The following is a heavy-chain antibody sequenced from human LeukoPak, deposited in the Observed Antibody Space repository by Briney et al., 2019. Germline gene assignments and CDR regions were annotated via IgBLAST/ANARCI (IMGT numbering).Heavy chain of an antibody. V-gene: IGHV3-30*02. Sequence: PGGSLRLSCAASGFIFSNYSIHWVRQAPGKGLEWVTLIRYDGNNKVYADSVKGRFTISRDNSKNTVYLQMNSLRAEDTAVYYCAKGGSYLDYWGQGTLVTVSS. CDR1: GFIFSNYS. CDR2: IRYDGNNK. J-gene: IGHJ4*02. CDR3: AKGGSYLDY. D-gene: IGHD1-26*01.